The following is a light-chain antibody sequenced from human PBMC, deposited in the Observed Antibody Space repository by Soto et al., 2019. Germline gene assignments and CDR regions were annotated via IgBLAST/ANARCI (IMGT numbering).Light chain of an antibody. J-gene: IGKJ1*01. V-gene: IGKV3-20*01. CDR3: QQYHIWPSWT. Sequence: EFVLTQSPGTLSLSPGERATLSCRASQTVRNNYLAWYQQKPGQAPRLLIYDASSRATGIPDRFSGSGSGTDFTLTISSLQSEDFAVYFCQQYHIWPSWTFGQGTKVDIK. CDR1: QTVRNNY. CDR2: DAS.